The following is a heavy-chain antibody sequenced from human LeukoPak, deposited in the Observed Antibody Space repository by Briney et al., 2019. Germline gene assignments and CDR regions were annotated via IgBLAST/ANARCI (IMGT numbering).Heavy chain of an antibody. Sequence: GGSLRLSCAASGLTFSSYVMSWVRQTPGKGLEWVSAISGSGDTTSYADSVKGRFTISRDTSNTTLYLQMNSLRAEDTAVYYCANPGRVSGSYNPFDYWGQGTLVAVSS. V-gene: IGHV3-23*01. CDR3: ANPGRVSGSYNPFDY. CDR2: ISGSGDTT. J-gene: IGHJ4*02. D-gene: IGHD3-10*01. CDR1: GLTFSSYV.